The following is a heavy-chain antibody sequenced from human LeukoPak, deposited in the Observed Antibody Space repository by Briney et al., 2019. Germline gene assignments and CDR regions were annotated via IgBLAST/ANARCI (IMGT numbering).Heavy chain of an antibody. CDR1: GGSISSYY. CDR2: IYYSGST. Sequence: KPSETLSLTCTVSGGSISSYYWSWIRQPPGKGLEWIGYIYYSGSTNYNPSLKSRVTISVDTSKNQFSLKLSSVTAADTAVYYCALFDWLSYWGQGTLVTVSS. V-gene: IGHV4-59*08. D-gene: IGHD3-9*01. CDR3: ALFDWLSY. J-gene: IGHJ4*02.